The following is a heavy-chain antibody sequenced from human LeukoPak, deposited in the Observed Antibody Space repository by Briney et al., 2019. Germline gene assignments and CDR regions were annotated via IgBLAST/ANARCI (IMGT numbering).Heavy chain of an antibody. CDR1: GYAFTSYD. CDR3: ARDSHLTGYYDY. CDR2: INPSGGST. Sequence: ASVKVSCKASGYAFTSYDINWVRQATGQGLEWMGIINPSGGSTSYAQKFQGRVTMTRDMSTSTVYMELSSLRSEDTAVYYCARDSHLTGYYDYWGQGTLVTVSS. J-gene: IGHJ4*02. D-gene: IGHD3-9*01. V-gene: IGHV1-46*01.